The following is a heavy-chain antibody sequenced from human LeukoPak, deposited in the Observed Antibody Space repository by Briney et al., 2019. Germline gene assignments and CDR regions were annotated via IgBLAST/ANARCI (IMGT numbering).Heavy chain of an antibody. V-gene: IGHV4-39*07. CDR3: AREGLGRPFDF. Sequence: SETLSLTCTVSGDSITSDTYYWGWIRQAPGKGLEWVGSIFYSGRIFYTPSLKSRVTISVDTAKNHVSLKLSSVTAADTALYYCAREGLGRPFDFWGQGTLVTVAS. J-gene: IGHJ4*02. D-gene: IGHD6-19*01. CDR2: IFYSGRI. CDR1: GDSITSDTYY.